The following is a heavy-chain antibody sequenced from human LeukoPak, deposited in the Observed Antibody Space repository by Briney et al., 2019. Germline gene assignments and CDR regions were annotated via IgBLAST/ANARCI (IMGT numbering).Heavy chain of an antibody. J-gene: IGHJ3*02. Sequence: PSETLSLTCTASGDSISSSRYSWGRFPKPPGEGLEWIESIYYSGSTYYHPSSNSQVTISVDTSQNEFSLTLSSVTAADTAVYYCARSTEGPWYSIVLSDAFDSWGQGTMVTVAS. CDR2: IYYSGST. D-gene: IGHD6-13*01. V-gene: IGHV4-39*07. CDR1: GDSISSSRYS. CDR3: ARSTEGPWYSIVLSDAFDS.